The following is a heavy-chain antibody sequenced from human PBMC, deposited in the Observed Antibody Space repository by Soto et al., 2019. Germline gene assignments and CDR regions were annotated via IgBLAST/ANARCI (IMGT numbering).Heavy chain of an antibody. J-gene: IGHJ6*02. D-gene: IGHD6-19*01. CDR2: IDSDGSNT. Sequence: PGGSLRLSCAASGFTFSTYRMHWVRQAPGKGLVWVSLIDSDGSNTNYADSVKGRFTISRDNAKNTLYLQMNSLRAEDSAVYYCARIGGIAVAGIVYYYYGMDVWGQGTTVTVSS. V-gene: IGHV3-74*01. CDR3: ARIGGIAVAGIVYYYYGMDV. CDR1: GFTFSTYR.